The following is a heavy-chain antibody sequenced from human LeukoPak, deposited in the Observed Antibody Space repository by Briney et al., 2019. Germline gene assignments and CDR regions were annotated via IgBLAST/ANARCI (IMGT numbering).Heavy chain of an antibody. J-gene: IGHJ1*01. CDR1: GGSIRSSYYY. D-gene: IGHD6-6*01. CDR2: IYHSGST. CDR3: ARGGAARLHFQN. V-gene: IGHV4-61*05. Sequence: SETLSLTCTVSGGSIRSSYYYWGWIRQPPGKGLEWIGYIYHSGSTNYNPSLQSRVTISVDTSKNQFSLNLNSVTAADTAVYYCARGGAARLHFQNWGQGTLVTVSS.